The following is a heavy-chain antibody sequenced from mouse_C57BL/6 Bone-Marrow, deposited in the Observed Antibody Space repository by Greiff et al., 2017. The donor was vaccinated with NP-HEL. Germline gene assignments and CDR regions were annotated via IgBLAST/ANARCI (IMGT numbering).Heavy chain of an antibody. V-gene: IGHV1-82*01. J-gene: IGHJ1*03. Sequence: VQLVESGPELVKPGASVKISCKASGYAFSSSWMNWVKQRPGKGLEWIGRIYPGDGDTNYNGKFKGKATLTADKSSSTAYMQLSSLTSEDSAVYFCARHCYGSRYRWYFDVWGTGTTVTVSS. CDR3: ARHCYGSRYRWYFDV. CDR1: GYAFSSSW. D-gene: IGHD1-1*01. CDR2: IYPGDGDT.